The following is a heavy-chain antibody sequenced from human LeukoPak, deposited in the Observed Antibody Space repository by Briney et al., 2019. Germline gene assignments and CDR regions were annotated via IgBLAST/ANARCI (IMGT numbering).Heavy chain of an antibody. CDR2: IYPGDSDT. D-gene: IGHD3-22*01. CDR1: GYSFSTYW. CDR3: ARLNDYDSSGYYYVADY. J-gene: IGHJ4*02. Sequence: GQSLKISCKGSGYSFSTYWIGWVRQMPGKGLKWMGIIYPGDSDTRYSPSFQGQVTISADKSISAAYLQWSSLKASDTAMYYCARLNDYDSSGYYYVADYWGQGTLVTVSS. V-gene: IGHV5-51*01.